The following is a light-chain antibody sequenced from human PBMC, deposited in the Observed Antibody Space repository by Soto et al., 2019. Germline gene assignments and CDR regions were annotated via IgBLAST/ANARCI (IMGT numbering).Light chain of an antibody. V-gene: IGLV2-14*01. Sequence: QSALTQSASVSGSPGQSITISCTGTISDVGGYDYVSWYQQHPGKTPKLIIYEASNRPSGISNRFSGSKSAYTASLTISGLQTEDEADYYCSSYTGGSAWVFGGGTKLTVL. J-gene: IGLJ3*02. CDR3: SSYTGGSAWV. CDR2: EAS. CDR1: ISDVGGYDY.